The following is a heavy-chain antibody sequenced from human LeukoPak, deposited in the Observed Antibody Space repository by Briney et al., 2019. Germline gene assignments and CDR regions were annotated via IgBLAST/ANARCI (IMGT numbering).Heavy chain of an antibody. CDR2: INTYNGNT. CDR3: ARDEYCSGGNCSSRFFDY. J-gene: IGHJ4*02. V-gene: IGHV1-18*01. CDR1: GYTFTSNG. Sequence: ASVKVSCKASGYTFTSNGISWVRQAPGQGLEWMGWINTYNGNTNYAQNLQGRVTMTTDTSTSTGYMELRSLRSDDTAVYYCARDEYCSGGNCSSRFFDYWGQGTLVTVSS. D-gene: IGHD2-15*01.